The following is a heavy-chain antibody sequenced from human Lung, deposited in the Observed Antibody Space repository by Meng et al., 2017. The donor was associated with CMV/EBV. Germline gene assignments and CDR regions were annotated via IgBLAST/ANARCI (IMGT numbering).Heavy chain of an antibody. V-gene: IGHV4-59*11. J-gene: IGHJ3*01. Sequence: GSLRLSXTVSGDSIGRRYWGWIRQPPGKGLEWVGDISDSRKINYNASLKNRVTISLDTSRNQFSLKLDSVTTADTAVYFCARADEFCGKYYCDKVAFDVWGQGTVVTVSS. D-gene: IGHD1-26*01. CDR2: ISDSRKI. CDR1: GDSIGRRY. CDR3: ARADEFCGKYYCDKVAFDV.